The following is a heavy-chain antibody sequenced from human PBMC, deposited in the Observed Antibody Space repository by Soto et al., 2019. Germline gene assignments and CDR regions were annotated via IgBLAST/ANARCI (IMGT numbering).Heavy chain of an antibody. D-gene: IGHD1-26*01. V-gene: IGHV4-61*01. CDR2: IYYSGST. J-gene: IGHJ4*02. Sequence: QVQLQESGPGLVKPSETLSLTCTVSGGSVSSGSYYWSWIRQPPGKGLEWIGYIYYSGSTNYNPSLKSRVTISVDTSKNQFSLKLSSVTAADTAVYYCARGGGQWEHFDYWGQGTLVTVSS. CDR3: ARGGGQWEHFDY. CDR1: GGSVSSGSYY.